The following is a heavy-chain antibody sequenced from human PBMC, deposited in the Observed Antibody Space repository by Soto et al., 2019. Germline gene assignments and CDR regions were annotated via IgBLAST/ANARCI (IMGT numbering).Heavy chain of an antibody. CDR2: INPSGGST. CDR1: GYTFTSYY. J-gene: IGHJ4*02. Sequence: ASVKVSCKASGYTFTSYYMHWVRQAPGQGLEWMGIINPSGGSTSYAQKLQGRVTMTTDTSTSTAYMELRSLRSEDTAVYYCASESYGGEFDYWGQGTLVTVSS. D-gene: IGHD4-17*01. CDR3: ASESYGGEFDY. V-gene: IGHV1-46*01.